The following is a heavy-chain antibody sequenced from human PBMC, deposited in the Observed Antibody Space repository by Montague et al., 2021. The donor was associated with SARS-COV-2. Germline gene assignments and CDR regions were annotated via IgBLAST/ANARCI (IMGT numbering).Heavy chain of an antibody. V-gene: IGHV6-1*01. D-gene: IGHD2-21*01. CDR3: ARAERGSGGDVNWYQHFFNY. Sequence: CAISGDSVSTNSGTWNWVRLSPSRGLEWLGRTYYRSEWYSDYSVYVKSRISINPDTYKNQFSLQLNSVTPEDTAVYYCARAERGSGGDVNWYQHFFNYWGQGTLVTVSS. CDR1: GDSVSTNSGT. CDR2: TYYRSEWYS. J-gene: IGHJ4*02.